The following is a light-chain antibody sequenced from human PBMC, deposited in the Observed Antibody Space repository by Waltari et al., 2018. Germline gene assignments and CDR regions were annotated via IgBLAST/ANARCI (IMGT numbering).Light chain of an antibody. V-gene: IGKV3-11*01. CDR3: QHIFT. CDR1: QTISSY. J-gene: IGKJ3*01. CDR2: DAS. Sequence: EIVLTQSPATLSLSLGETATLSCRASQTISSYFAWYQHRPGQAPRLLIYDASKGATGIPARFSGRDSGTYVTLTITSLEPEDFAVYYCQHIFTFGPGSRVDL.